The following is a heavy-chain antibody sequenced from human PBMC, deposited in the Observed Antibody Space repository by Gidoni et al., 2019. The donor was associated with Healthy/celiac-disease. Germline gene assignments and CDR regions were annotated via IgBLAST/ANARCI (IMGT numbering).Heavy chain of an antibody. CDR1: GYTFTGYY. J-gene: IGHJ3*02. D-gene: IGHD3-22*01. Sequence: QVHLVQSGAEVKKPGASVKVFCTASGYTFTGYYMHWVRQAPGQGLEWMGWINPNSGGTNYAHKFQGRVTMTRDTSISTAYMELSRLRSDDTAVYYCASPHDSSGPYDAFDIWGQGTMVTVSS. CDR2: INPNSGGT. CDR3: ASPHDSSGPYDAFDI. V-gene: IGHV1-2*07.